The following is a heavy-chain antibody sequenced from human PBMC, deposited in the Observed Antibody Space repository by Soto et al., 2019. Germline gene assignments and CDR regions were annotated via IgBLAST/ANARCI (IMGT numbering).Heavy chain of an antibody. V-gene: IGHV5-51*01. Sequence: GGSLRLSCKGSGYTFATSWIGWVRQMPGKGLEWMGIIFPADSDTRYSPSFQGQVTISADKSISAAYLQWGSLKASDTAMYYCARQNAGVDYWGQGTLVTVSS. J-gene: IGHJ4*02. CDR2: IFPADSDT. CDR1: GYTFATSW. CDR3: ARQNAGVDY. D-gene: IGHD7-27*01.